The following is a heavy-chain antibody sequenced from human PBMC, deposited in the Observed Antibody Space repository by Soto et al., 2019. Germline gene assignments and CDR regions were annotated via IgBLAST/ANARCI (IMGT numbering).Heavy chain of an antibody. CDR3: ARRSGTWGVSYYYYMDG. V-gene: IGHV4-59*01. CDR1: GGSISSYY. Sequence: SETLSLTCTVSGGSISSYYWSWIRQPPGKGLEWIGYIYYSGGTNYNPSLKSRGTISVDTSKNQFSLKLSAVIAADTAVYYCARRSGTWGVSYYYYMDGCGKGTTVTVSS. J-gene: IGHJ6*03. CDR2: IYYSGGT. D-gene: IGHD3-10*01.